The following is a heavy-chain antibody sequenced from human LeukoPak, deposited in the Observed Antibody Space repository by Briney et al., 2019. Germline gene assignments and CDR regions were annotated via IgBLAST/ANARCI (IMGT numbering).Heavy chain of an antibody. CDR2: ISAYNGNT. CDR3: ARDYGDYVGVFDY. Sequence: ISAYNGNTNYAQKLQGRVTMTTDTSTSTAYMELRSLRSDDTAVYYCARDYGDYVGVFDYWGQGTLVTVSS. J-gene: IGHJ4*02. D-gene: IGHD4-17*01. V-gene: IGHV1-18*01.